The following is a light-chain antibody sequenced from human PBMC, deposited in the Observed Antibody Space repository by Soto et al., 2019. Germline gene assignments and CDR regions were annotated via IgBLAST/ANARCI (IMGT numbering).Light chain of an antibody. V-gene: IGKV1-9*01. CDR2: AAS. CDR3: QYLNTYPIT. Sequence: DIQLTQSPSFLSACVGDRVTITCRASQGISRDLAWYQQKPGKAPNLLIYAASALQTGVPSRFSGSGSGTEFTLTISSLPPEDFATYYCQYLNTYPITFGQGTRLEIK. J-gene: IGKJ5*01. CDR1: QGISRD.